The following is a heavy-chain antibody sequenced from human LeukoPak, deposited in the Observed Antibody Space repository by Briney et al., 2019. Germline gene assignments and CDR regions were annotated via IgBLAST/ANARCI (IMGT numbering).Heavy chain of an antibody. Sequence: GGSLRLSCAASGFTFSSYWMSWVRQAPGKGLEWVANIKQDGSEKYYVDSVKGRFTISRDNAKNSLYLQMNSLRAEDTAVYYCARDRLRWGRRDGYPDYWGQGTLVTVSS. CDR1: GFTFSSYW. V-gene: IGHV3-7*01. CDR2: IKQDGSEK. D-gene: IGHD5-24*01. CDR3: ARDRLRWGRRDGYPDY. J-gene: IGHJ4*02.